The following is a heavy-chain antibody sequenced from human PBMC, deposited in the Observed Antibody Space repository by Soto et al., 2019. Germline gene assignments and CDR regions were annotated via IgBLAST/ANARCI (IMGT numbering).Heavy chain of an antibody. CDR3: TSEKVGANYF. CDR2: IKSDGSST. Sequence: PGGSLRLSCAASGFSISSYWMHWVRQPPGKGLVWASRIKSDGSSTSYADSVKGRFTISRDNTKNTLYLQMNSLRAEDTAVYYCTSEKVGANYFWGQGT. V-gene: IGHV3-74*01. J-gene: IGHJ4*02. CDR1: GFSISSYW. D-gene: IGHD1-26*01.